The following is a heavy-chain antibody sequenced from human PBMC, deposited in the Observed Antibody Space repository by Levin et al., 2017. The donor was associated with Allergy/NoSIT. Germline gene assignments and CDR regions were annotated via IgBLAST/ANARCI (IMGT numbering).Heavy chain of an antibody. J-gene: IGHJ4*02. CDR1: GFTLSSYE. V-gene: IGHV3-48*03. D-gene: IGHD6-13*01. CDR3: ARATSSWYPMDY. CDR2: ISSSSSSM. Sequence: GGSLRLSCAASGFTLSSYEMNWVRQAPGKGLEWISYISSSSSSMYYVDSVKGRFTISRDNAKNSLYLQMHSLRAEDTAVYFCARATSSWYPMDYWGQGTLVTVSS.